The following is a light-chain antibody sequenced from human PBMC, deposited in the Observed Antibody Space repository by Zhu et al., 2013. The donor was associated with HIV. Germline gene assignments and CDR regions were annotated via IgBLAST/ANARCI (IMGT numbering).Light chain of an antibody. V-gene: IGKV3-20*01. CDR2: GAS. CDR1: EIVDEDY. J-gene: IGKJ1*01. Sequence: VLTQSPGTLSVSLGQRAILSCRASEIVDEDYLAWFQHKPGQAPRLLVYGASSRASGVPDRFSGSGSGADFTLTINRVEAEDFAVYYCQKYGNSPPWTFGQGTRVEIK. CDR3: QKYGNSPPWT.